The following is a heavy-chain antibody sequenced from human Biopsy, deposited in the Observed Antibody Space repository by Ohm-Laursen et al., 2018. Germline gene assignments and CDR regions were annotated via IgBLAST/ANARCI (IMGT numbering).Heavy chain of an antibody. Sequence: SDTLSLTCGVYGESFNGYYWSWIRQTPGKGLEWIGEINHSGRTNYNPSLKSRVTISVDTSKNQFSLKVRSVTAADTAVYYCVRGVDYYDPYHYYALDVWGQGTTATVSS. CDR3: VRGVDYYDPYHYYALDV. V-gene: IGHV4-34*01. J-gene: IGHJ6*02. D-gene: IGHD3-22*01. CDR2: INHSGRT. CDR1: GESFNGYY.